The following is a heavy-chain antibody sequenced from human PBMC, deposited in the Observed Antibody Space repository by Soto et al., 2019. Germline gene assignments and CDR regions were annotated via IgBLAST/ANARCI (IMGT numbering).Heavy chain of an antibody. V-gene: IGHV1-18*01. CDR2: ISAYNGNT. D-gene: IGHD2-8*01. CDR1: GYTFNTYA. J-gene: IGHJ4*02. Sequence: GASVKVSCKASGYTFNTYAITWVRQAPGQGLEWMGWISAYNGNTNYAQKLQGRVTMTTDTSTSTAYMELRSLRSDDTAVYYCARPYCTNGVCYKISNPAEFDYWGQGTLVTVSS. CDR3: ARPYCTNGVCYKISNPAEFDY.